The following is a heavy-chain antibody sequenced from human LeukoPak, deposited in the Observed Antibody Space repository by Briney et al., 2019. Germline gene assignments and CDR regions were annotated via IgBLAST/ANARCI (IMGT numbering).Heavy chain of an antibody. CDR1: GGSLSGGY. CDR2: VYTSGST. D-gene: IGHD4-11*01. CDR3: AKSYFDYSTYYSYYFNL. V-gene: IGHV4-4*09. J-gene: IGHJ4*02. Sequence: SETLSLTCTVSGGSLSGGYWSWIRQPPGRGLEWIGYVYTSGSTNYNHSLKSRVTISVDTSKSQFALKLSSVTAADTAVYYCAKSYFDYSTYYSYYFNLWGQGALVTVSS.